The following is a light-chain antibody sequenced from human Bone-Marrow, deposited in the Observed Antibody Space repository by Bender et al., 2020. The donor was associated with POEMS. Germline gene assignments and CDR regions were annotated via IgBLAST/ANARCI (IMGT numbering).Light chain of an antibody. CDR2: EVS. Sequence: QSALTQPASVSGSPGQSITISCTGTSSDVGYDNYVSWYQQYAGKAPKLMIYEVSNRPSGVSYRFSGSKSGNTASLTISGLQAEDEADYYCCSYAGIYVFGTETKVTVL. CDR3: CSYAGIYV. J-gene: IGLJ1*01. V-gene: IGLV2-23*02. CDR1: SSDVGYDNY.